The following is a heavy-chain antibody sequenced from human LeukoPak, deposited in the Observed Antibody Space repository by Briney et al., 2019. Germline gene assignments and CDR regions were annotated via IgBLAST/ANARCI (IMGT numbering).Heavy chain of an antibody. J-gene: IGHJ6*03. CDR1: GGSFSGYY. V-gene: IGHV4-34*01. CDR2: INHSGST. D-gene: IGHD2-21*02. CDR3: AREGKRGVVTPNYSHYYYYMDV. Sequence: SETLSLTCAVYGGSFSGYYWSWIRQPPGKGLEWIGEINHSGSTNYNPSLKSRVTISVDTSKNQFSLKLSSVTAADTAVYYCAREGKRGVVTPNYSHYYYYMDVWGKGTTVTISS.